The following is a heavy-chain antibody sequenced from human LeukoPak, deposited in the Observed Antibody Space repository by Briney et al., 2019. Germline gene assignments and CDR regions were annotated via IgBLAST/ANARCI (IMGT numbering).Heavy chain of an antibody. CDR3: VKAATVTTRHDYYYYYLDV. Sequence: ASVKVSCKASGYIFTGYYIHWVRQAPGQGLEWMGWINPNNGGTKYARRFQGRVTMTGDTSINTAYMELSRLTSDDTAVYFCVKAATVTTRHDYYYYYLDVWGKGTTVTVSS. CDR1: GYIFTGYY. D-gene: IGHD4-17*01. J-gene: IGHJ6*03. V-gene: IGHV1-2*02. CDR2: INPNNGGT.